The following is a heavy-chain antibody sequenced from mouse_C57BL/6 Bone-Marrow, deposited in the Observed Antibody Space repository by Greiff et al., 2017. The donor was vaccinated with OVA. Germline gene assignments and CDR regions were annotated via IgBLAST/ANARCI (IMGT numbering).Heavy chain of an antibody. D-gene: IGHD2-3*01. CDR2: INPSNGGT. V-gene: IGHV1-53*01. J-gene: IGHJ4*01. CDR3: ARFDGYYYYAMDY. CDR1: GYTFTSYW. Sequence: QVQLQQPGTELVKPGASVKLSCKASGYTFTSYWMHWVKQRPGQGLEWIGNINPSNGGTNYNEKFKSKAILTVDTSSSTAYIQLSSLTSEDSAVYSCARFDGYYYYAMDYWGQGTSVTVSS.